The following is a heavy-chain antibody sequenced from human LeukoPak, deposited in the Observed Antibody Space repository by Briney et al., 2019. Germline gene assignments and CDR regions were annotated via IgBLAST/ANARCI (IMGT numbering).Heavy chain of an antibody. CDR2: IKSDGSIT. D-gene: IGHD1-14*01. J-gene: IGHJ4*02. Sequence: GGSLRLSCAASGFTFRNHWMHWVRQAPGKGLVWVSRIKSDGSITTYADSVKGRFTISRDNAKSTLYLQMNSLRGEDTAVYYCTRGAAGLDYWGQGTLVTVSS. V-gene: IGHV3-74*01. CDR1: GFTFRNHW. CDR3: TRGAAGLDY.